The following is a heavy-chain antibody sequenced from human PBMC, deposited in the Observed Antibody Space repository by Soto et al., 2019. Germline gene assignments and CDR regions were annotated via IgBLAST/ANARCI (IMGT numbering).Heavy chain of an antibody. CDR2: MDYSGNT. D-gene: IGHD1-26*01. CDR1: GGSISSYY. Sequence: ASETLSLTCSVSGGSISSYYWSWIRQPPGKGLEWIVYMDYSGNTYYNPSLKSRVTMSGDTSKNHLSLRLSSVTAADRAVYYCATHYSDWAFDNWGQGTLVTVSS. V-gene: IGHV4-59*08. CDR3: ATHYSDWAFDN. J-gene: IGHJ4*02.